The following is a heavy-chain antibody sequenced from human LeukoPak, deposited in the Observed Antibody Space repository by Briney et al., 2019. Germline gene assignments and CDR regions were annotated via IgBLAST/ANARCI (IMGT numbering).Heavy chain of an antibody. CDR2: ISSDGSST. CDR1: GFTFSSYW. J-gene: IGHJ4*02. Sequence: GGSLRLSCAASGFTFSSYWMHWVRQAPGKGLVWVSFISSDGSSTNYADSVKGRFTISRDNAKNTLFLQMNSLRAEDTAVYYCAKGLKSGYTYGPFDYWGQGTLVTVSS. D-gene: IGHD5-18*01. V-gene: IGHV3-74*01. CDR3: AKGLKSGYTYGPFDY.